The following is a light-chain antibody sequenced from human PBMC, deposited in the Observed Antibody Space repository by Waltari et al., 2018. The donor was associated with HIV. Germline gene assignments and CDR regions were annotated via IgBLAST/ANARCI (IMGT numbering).Light chain of an antibody. CDR3: SSYVVNSTPYV. CDR2: EVT. J-gene: IGLJ1*01. CDR1: SNYVVRYDY. V-gene: IGLV2-14*01. Sequence: QSALTQPASVSGSPGQSITISCPGTSNYVVRYDYVSWYQHHPGKAPRLVIYEVTNRPSGISNRFSGSKSGNTASLTISGLQAEDEADYYCSSYVVNSTPYVFGSGTKVTVL.